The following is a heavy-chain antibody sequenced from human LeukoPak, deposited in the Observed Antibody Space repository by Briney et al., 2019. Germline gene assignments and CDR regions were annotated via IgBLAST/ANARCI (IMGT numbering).Heavy chain of an antibody. Sequence: SETLSLTCAVYGGSFSGYYWSWIRQPPGKGLEWIGEINHSGSTNYNPSLKSRVTISVDTSKNQFSLKLSSVTAADTAVYYCARGPPHYDILTGYYIPTKGLDYWGQGTLVTVSS. D-gene: IGHD3-9*01. CDR1: GGSFSGYY. J-gene: IGHJ4*02. V-gene: IGHV4-34*01. CDR3: ARGPPHYDILTGYYIPTKGLDY. CDR2: INHSGST.